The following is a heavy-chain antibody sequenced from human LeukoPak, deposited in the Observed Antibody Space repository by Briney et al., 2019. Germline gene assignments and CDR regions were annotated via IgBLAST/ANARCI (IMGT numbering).Heavy chain of an antibody. CDR2: IKSDGST. CDR3: ARAPSEIGGYYPEYFRH. CDR1: GFTFNIYW. J-gene: IGHJ1*01. D-gene: IGHD3-22*01. V-gene: IGHV3-74*01. Sequence: GGSLRLSCAASGFTFNIYWMHWVRQAPGKGLVWVSRIKSDGSTNYADSVKGRFTISRDNAKNTVSLQMNSLRAEDTGVYYCARAPSEIGGYYPEYFRHWGQGTLVTVSS.